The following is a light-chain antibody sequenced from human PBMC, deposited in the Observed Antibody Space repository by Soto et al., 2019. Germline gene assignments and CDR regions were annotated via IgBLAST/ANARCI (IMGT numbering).Light chain of an antibody. V-gene: IGKV3-11*01. CDR1: QSVSSY. J-gene: IGKJ3*01. Sequence: EIVLTQSPATLSLSPGERATLSCRASQSVSSYLAWYQQKPGQAPRLLIYDASNRATGIPARFSGSGSGTIFILSFSSLEPEDFAVYYCQSGFTFGPGTKVDIK. CDR2: DAS. CDR3: QSGFT.